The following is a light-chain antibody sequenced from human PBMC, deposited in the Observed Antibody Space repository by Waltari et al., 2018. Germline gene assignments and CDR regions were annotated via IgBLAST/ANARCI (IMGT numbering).Light chain of an antibody. Sequence: DVQMTQSPSSLSASIGDRVTITCRASRSVIGYLNWYQQTPGKAPKFLIYATSTLQSGVPSRFSGSGSGTDFTLTISSLQPEDVAVYYCQQYYGTPLTFGGGTRVEIK. V-gene: IGKV1-39*01. CDR1: RSVIGY. J-gene: IGKJ4*01. CDR3: QQYYGTPLT. CDR2: ATS.